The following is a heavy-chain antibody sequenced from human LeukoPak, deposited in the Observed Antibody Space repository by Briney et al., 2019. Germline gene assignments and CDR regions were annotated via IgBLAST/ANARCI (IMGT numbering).Heavy chain of an antibody. D-gene: IGHD1-1*01. V-gene: IGHV3-30*02. J-gene: IGHJ4*02. CDR3: AKEHLRNGDYFDY. CDR2: IRYAGSNT. Sequence: GGSLTLSCAASGFTFSSYGMHWVRQAPGKGRGWVAFIRYAGSNTYYADSVTGRFTISRDNSKNTLYLQMNSLRAEDTAVYYCAKEHLRNGDYFDYWGQGTLVTVSS. CDR1: GFTFSSYG.